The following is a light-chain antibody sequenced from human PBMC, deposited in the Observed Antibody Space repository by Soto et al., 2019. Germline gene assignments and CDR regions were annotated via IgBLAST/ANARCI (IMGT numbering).Light chain of an antibody. V-gene: IGKV3-11*01. CDR1: QSVSSY. CDR2: DAS. CDR3: QQRSNWPPET. Sequence: EIVLTQSPATLSLSPGERATLSCRASQSVSSYLAWYQQKPGQAPRLLIYDASNRATGIPARFSGSGSGTDFTLTISSLEPEDFVVYYCQQRSNWPPETFGQGTKVEIK. J-gene: IGKJ1*01.